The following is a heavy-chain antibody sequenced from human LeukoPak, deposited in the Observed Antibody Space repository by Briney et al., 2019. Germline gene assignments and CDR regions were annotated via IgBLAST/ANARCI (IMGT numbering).Heavy chain of an antibody. Sequence: ASVKVSCKASGYTFTSYGISWVRQAPGQGLEWMGWISAYNGNTNYAQKLQGRVTMTTDTSTSTAYMELRSLRSDDTAVYYCARVTTYYDSSRFDYWGQGTLVTVSS. CDR1: GYTFTSYG. CDR3: ARVTTYYDSSRFDY. J-gene: IGHJ4*02. V-gene: IGHV1-18*01. D-gene: IGHD3-22*01. CDR2: ISAYNGNT.